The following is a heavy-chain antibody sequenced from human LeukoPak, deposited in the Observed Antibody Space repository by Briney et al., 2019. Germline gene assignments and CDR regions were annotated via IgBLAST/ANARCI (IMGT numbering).Heavy chain of an antibody. CDR3: ASIGGSGSYYAGIDY. CDR2: IYHSGST. CDR1: GGSINSSNW. V-gene: IGHV4-4*02. D-gene: IGHD3-10*01. J-gene: IGHJ4*02. Sequence: SGTLSLTCAVSGGSINSSNWWSWVRQPPGKGLEWIGEIYHSGSTNYNPSLKSRVTISVDKSKNQFSLKLSSVTAADTAVYYCASIGGSGSYYAGIDYWGQGTLVTVSS.